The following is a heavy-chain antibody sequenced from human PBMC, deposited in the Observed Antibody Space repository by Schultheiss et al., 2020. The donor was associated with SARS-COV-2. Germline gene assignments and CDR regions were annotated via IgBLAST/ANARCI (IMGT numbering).Heavy chain of an antibody. D-gene: IGHD3-22*01. CDR2: IYYSGRT. CDR1: GGSISSYY. V-gene: IGHV4-59*01. Sequence: SQTLSLTCSVSGGSISSYYWSWIRQPPGKGLEWIGYIYYSGRTNYNPSLKSRVTISVDTSKNQFSLRLSSVTAADTAVYYCARGGYSTGYYFYFDFWGQGTLVTVSS. CDR3: ARGGYSTGYYFYFDF. J-gene: IGHJ4*02.